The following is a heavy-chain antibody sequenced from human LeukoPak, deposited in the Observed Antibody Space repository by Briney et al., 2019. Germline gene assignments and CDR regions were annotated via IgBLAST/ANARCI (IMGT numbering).Heavy chain of an antibody. CDR2: IYYSGST. CDR1: GGSISSYY. D-gene: IGHD3-3*01. J-gene: IGHJ3*02. Sequence: PSETLSLTCTVSGGSISSYYWSWIRQPPGKGLEWIGYIYYSGSTKYKPSLKGRVTISVDTSKNQFSLKLSSVTAADTAVYYCARGRFLDAFDIWGQGTMVTVSS. V-gene: IGHV4-59*01. CDR3: ARGRFLDAFDI.